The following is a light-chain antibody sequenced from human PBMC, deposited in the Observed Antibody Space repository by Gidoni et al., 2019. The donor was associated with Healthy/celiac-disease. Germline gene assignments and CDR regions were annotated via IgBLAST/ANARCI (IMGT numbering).Light chain of an antibody. V-gene: IGKV3-20*01. Sequence: EIVLTQSPGTLSLSPGERATLSCRASQRVSSSYLAWYQQKPGQAPRLLIYGASSRATGIPDRFSVSGSGTDFTLTISRLEPEDFAVYYCQQYGSSPPTWTFGQGTKVEIK. J-gene: IGKJ1*01. CDR3: QQYGSSPPTWT. CDR2: GAS. CDR1: QRVSSSY.